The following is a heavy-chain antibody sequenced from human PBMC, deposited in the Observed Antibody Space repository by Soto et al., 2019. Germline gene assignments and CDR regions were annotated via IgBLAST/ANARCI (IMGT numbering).Heavy chain of an antibody. J-gene: IGHJ4*02. CDR2: INAGNGNT. V-gene: IGHV1-3*01. Sequence: ASVKVSCKASGYTFTSYAMHWVRQAPGQRLEWMGWINAGNGNTKYSQKFQGRDTITRDTSASTAYMELSSLRSEDTAVYYCATLGDCSGGSCYSTLANYYFDYWGQGTLVTVSS. CDR3: ATLGDCSGGSCYSTLANYYFDY. D-gene: IGHD2-15*01. CDR1: GYTFTSYA.